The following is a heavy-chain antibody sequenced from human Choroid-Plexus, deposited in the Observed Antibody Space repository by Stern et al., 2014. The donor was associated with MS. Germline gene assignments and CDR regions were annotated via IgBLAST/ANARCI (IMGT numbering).Heavy chain of an antibody. CDR1: GFTFGDYA. Sequence: EVHLVESGGGLVQPGGSLRLSCAASGFTFGDYAMHWVRQSPGKGLEGVAGISWNSGAIDYSASVKGRFTISRDNAKNSLFLQMNSLRPEDTALYYCVKDVDSSIAVSFDYWGQGTQVTVSS. V-gene: IGHV3-9*01. D-gene: IGHD6-19*01. CDR2: ISWNSGAI. CDR3: VKDVDSSIAVSFDY. J-gene: IGHJ4*02.